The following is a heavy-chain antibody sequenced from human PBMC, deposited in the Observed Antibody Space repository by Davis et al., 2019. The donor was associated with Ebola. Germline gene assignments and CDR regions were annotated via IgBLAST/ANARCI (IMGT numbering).Heavy chain of an antibody. CDR3: ARGYSPKCRGGDCVNDF. Sequence: ASVKVSCKASGYTFSSYDINWVRQATGQGLEWMGWMNPSSGNTGYAQKFQGRVTMTRDPSMSTAYMELSSLTIDDTAVYYCARGYSPKCRGGDCVNDFWGQGTLITVST. CDR1: GYTFSSYD. V-gene: IGHV1-8*01. J-gene: IGHJ4*02. D-gene: IGHD2-21*02. CDR2: MNPSSGNT.